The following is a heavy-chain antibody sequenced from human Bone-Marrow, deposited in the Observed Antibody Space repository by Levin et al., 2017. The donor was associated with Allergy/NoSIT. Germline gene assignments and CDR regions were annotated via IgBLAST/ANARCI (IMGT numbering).Heavy chain of an antibody. J-gene: IGHJ4*02. CDR2: ISYDGSNK. Sequence: GGSLRLSCAASGFTFSSYAMHWVRQAPGKGLEWVAVISYDGSNKYYADSVKGRFTISRDNSKNTLYLQMNSLRAEDTAVYYCARGLADQLLLSPIDYWGQGTLVTVSS. D-gene: IGHD2-2*01. CDR3: ARGLADQLLLSPIDY. CDR1: GFTFSSYA. V-gene: IGHV3-30-3*01.